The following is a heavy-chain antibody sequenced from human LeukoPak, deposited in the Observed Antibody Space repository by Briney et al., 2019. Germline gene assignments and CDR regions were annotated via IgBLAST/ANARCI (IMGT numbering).Heavy chain of an antibody. Sequence: GASVKVSCKASGGTFSSYAFNWVRQAPGQGLEWVGRIIPLLGVTNHAQKLQGRVTATADPATNTAYMELSSLIPDDTAVYYCARARTMITFGGVRHAFDIWGQGTLVTVSS. D-gene: IGHD3-16*01. V-gene: IGHV1-69*04. CDR3: ARARTMITFGGVRHAFDI. CDR2: IIPLLGVT. J-gene: IGHJ3*02. CDR1: GGTFSSYA.